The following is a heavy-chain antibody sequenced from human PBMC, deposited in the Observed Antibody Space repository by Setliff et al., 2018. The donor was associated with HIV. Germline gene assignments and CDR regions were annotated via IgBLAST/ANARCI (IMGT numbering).Heavy chain of an antibody. D-gene: IGHD3-22*01. J-gene: IGHJ3*02. CDR3: ARGDYYDSGSYSPGGDVFDI. CDR2: INPNSGGT. CDR1: GYTFSDYY. V-gene: IGHV1-2*02. Sequence: ASVKVSCKASGYTFSDYYMHWVRQAPGQGLEWMGWINPNSGGTNYAQKFQGRVNMTRDTSISTAYMELRTLRSDDTAVYYCARGDYYDSGSYSPGGDVFDIWGQGTTVTVS.